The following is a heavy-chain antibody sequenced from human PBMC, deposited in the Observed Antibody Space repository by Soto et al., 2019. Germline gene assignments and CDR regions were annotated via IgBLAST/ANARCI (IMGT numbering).Heavy chain of an antibody. CDR1: GFTFTDYG. D-gene: IGHD6-19*01. Sequence: QVQLVESGGGVVQPGRSLRLSCAASGFTFTDYGMHWVRQAPGKGLEWVAVISYDGSNKYYADSVKGRFTISRDNSKNTLYLQMNSLRAEDTAVYYCAKDHRDSSGWYYFDYWGQGTLVTVSS. CDR3: AKDHRDSSGWYYFDY. CDR2: ISYDGSNK. J-gene: IGHJ4*02. V-gene: IGHV3-30*18.